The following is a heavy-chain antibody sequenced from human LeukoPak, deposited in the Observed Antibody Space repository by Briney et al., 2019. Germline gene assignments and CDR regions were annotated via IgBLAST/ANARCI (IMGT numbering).Heavy chain of an antibody. CDR2: ISGSGGST. V-gene: IGHV3-23*01. CDR1: GFTFSSYA. CDR3: AKPDDAVAGRYPDY. Sequence: PGGSLRLSCAASGFTFSSYAMSWVRQAPGKGLEWVSAISGSGGSTYYADSVKGRFTISRDNSNNTLYLQMNSLRAEDTAVYYCAKPDDAVAGRYPDYWGQGTLVTVSS. D-gene: IGHD6-19*01. J-gene: IGHJ4*02.